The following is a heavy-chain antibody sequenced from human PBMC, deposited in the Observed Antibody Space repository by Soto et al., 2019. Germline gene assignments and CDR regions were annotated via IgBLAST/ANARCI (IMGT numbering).Heavy chain of an antibody. D-gene: IGHD3-22*01. CDR1: GGSVSSGNYY. V-gene: IGHV4-61*01. J-gene: IGHJ4*02. CDR2: FYYTGSI. CDR3: ARSMFYSDGSNYSPFDY. Sequence: PSETLSLTCTVSGGSVSSGNYYWSWIRQPPGKGLEWIGYFYYTGSINYNPSLKSRVTISIDASKNQFSLGLSSVTAADTVLYYCARSMFYSDGSNYSPFDYWGQGTLVTVSS.